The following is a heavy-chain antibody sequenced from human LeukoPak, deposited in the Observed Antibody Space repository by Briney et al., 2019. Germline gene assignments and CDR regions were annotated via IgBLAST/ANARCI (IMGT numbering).Heavy chain of an antibody. CDR2: INPNSGGT. CDR3: ARGRSTTGTFFIY. D-gene: IGHD1-1*01. Sequence: ASVKVSCKASGYTFTGYYMHWVRQAPGQGLEWMGWINPNSGGTNYAQKFQGRVTMHRDTCISTAYMELSRLRSDDTAVYYCARGRSTTGTFFIYWGQGTLVTVSS. V-gene: IGHV1-2*02. CDR1: GYTFTGYY. J-gene: IGHJ4*02.